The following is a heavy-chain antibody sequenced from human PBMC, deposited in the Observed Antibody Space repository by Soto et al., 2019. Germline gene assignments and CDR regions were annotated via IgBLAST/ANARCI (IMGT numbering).Heavy chain of an antibody. CDR3: ARINKGYGTDS. CDR1: GGSISSSSYY. Sequence: SETLSLTCTVSGGSISSSSYYWGCIRQPPGKGLEWIASIDYTGNTFYNPSLTSRVTISVDTSKNQFSLKVTSVTAADTAVYYCARINKGYGTDSWGQGTLVTVSS. J-gene: IGHJ4*02. CDR2: IDYTGNT. D-gene: IGHD5-18*01. V-gene: IGHV4-39*01.